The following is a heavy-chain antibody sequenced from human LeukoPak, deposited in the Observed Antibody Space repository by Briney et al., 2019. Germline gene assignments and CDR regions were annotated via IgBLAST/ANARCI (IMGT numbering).Heavy chain of an antibody. D-gene: IGHD3-22*01. CDR3: AKDHYYDSSGYYGVGFDY. J-gene: IGHJ4*02. Sequence: GGSLRLSCAASGFTFSSYATSWVRQAPGKGLEWVSAISGSGGSTYYADSVKGRFTISRDNSKNTLYLQMNSLRAEDTAVYYCAKDHYYDSSGYYGVGFDYWGQGTLVTVSS. CDR1: GFTFSSYA. CDR2: ISGSGGST. V-gene: IGHV3-23*01.